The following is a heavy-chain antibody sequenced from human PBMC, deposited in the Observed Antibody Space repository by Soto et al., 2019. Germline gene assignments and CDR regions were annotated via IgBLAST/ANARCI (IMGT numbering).Heavy chain of an antibody. CDR3: ARDIGYCSGGSCYLYYFDY. CDR2: INPSGGST. V-gene: IGHV1-46*01. CDR1: GYTFTSYY. D-gene: IGHD2-15*01. Sequence: ASVKVSCKASGYTFTSYYMHWVRQAPGQGLEWMGIINPSGGSTSYAQKFQGRVTMTRDTSTSTVYMELSSLRSEDTAVYYCARDIGYCSGGSCYLYYFDYWGQGTLVTVSS. J-gene: IGHJ4*02.